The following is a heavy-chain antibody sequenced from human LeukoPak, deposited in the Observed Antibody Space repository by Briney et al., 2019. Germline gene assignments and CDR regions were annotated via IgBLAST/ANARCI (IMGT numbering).Heavy chain of an antibody. J-gene: IGHJ4*02. D-gene: IGHD3-16*01. Sequence: PSETLSLTCAVYGGSFSGYYWSWIRQPPGKGLEWIGEINHSGSTNYNPSLKSRVTISVDTSKNQFSLKLSSVTAADTAAYYCARVRGFSKWGQGTLVTVSS. V-gene: IGHV4-34*01. CDR3: ARVRGFSK. CDR2: INHSGST. CDR1: GGSFSGYY.